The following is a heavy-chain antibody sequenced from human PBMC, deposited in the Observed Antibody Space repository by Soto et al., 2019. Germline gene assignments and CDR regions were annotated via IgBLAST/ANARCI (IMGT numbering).Heavy chain of an antibody. Sequence: PGGSLRLSCAASGFTFSSYWMSWVRQAPGKGLEWLANINQDGSGRYHADSVKGRFTISRDNAEKSLYLQMSGLRVEDTAVYYCAAIDHGSESWGQGTLVTVSS. D-gene: IGHD2-2*02. J-gene: IGHJ5*02. CDR2: INQDGSGR. CDR1: GFTFSSYW. V-gene: IGHV3-7*01. CDR3: AAIDHGSES.